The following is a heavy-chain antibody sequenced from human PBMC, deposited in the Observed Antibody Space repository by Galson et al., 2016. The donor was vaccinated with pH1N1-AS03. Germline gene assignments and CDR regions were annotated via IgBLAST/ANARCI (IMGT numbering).Heavy chain of an antibody. J-gene: IGHJ4*02. V-gene: IGHV3-30*02. CDR2: IRDDGSDR. Sequence: SLRLSCAASGFTFSNYGIHWVRQAPGKGLEWVAFIRDDGSDRHYAKSVKGRFTISRDNSKGTVYLQRNSLRSEDTATYSCARHQGVAIAARLSGGLDYWGQGTLVTVSS. CDR1: GFTFSNYG. D-gene: IGHD6-6*01. CDR3: ARHQGVAIAARLSGGLDY.